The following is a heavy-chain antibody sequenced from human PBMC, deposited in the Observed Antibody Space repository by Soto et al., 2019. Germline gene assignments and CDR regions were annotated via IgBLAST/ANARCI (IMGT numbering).Heavy chain of an antibody. Sequence: QITLKESGPTLAKPTQTLTLTCTFSVFSLSTSGVGVGWIRQPPGKALEWLALLYWNDDKRHSPSLKSRLTISKDASKNQVVLKRTNMYTVDTATYFCAQNTHDPLKGTTDAFDIWGQGTMFTVSS. D-gene: IGHD1-1*01. CDR3: AQNTHDPLKGTTDAFDI. J-gene: IGHJ3*02. CDR2: LYWNDDK. V-gene: IGHV2-5*01. CDR1: VFSLSTSGVG.